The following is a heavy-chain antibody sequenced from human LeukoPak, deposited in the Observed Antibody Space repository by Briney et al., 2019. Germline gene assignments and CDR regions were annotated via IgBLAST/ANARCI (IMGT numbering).Heavy chain of an antibody. J-gene: IGHJ6*03. V-gene: IGHV4-38-2*02. Sequence: PSETLSLTCSVSGYSISSGYYWGWIRQPPGMGLEWIGNIYHSGSTYYNPSLKSRVTISVDTSKNQFSLKLSSVTAADTAVYYCARGLDYYDSSGYYYGSGYYYYMDVWGKGTTVTVSS. CDR1: GYSISSGYY. D-gene: IGHD3-22*01. CDR3: ARGLDYYDSSGYYYGSGYYYYMDV. CDR2: IYHSGST.